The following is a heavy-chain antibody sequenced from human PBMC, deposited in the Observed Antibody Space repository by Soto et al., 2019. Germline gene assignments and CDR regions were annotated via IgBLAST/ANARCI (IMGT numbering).Heavy chain of an antibody. Sequence: EVYLVESGGGLVQPGGSLRLSCATSGFNFGSDWMTWVRQAPGKGLEWLANVKHDESEKYYADSVKGRFTISRDNAKNSLYLEMNSMRVVDTAVYYCARAQYFVEVPGLDYWGKGAQVSVSS. CDR2: VKHDESEK. V-gene: IGHV3-7*01. CDR1: GFNFGSDW. J-gene: IGHJ4*02. D-gene: IGHD3-3*01. CDR3: ARAQYFVEVPGLDY.